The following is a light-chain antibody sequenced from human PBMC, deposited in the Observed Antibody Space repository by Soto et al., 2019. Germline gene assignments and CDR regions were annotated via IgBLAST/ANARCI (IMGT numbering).Light chain of an antibody. CDR3: QQTYSTPRT. J-gene: IGKJ1*01. Sequence: DSQLTQSPSSLSASVGDSVTITCRASQSITSFLNWYQQKPGEAPSLLIYGASSLQSGVPARFSGRGAGTDFTLTIFSLQAEDFATYYCQQTYSTPRTFGQGTKV. CDR1: QSITSF. V-gene: IGKV1-39*01. CDR2: GAS.